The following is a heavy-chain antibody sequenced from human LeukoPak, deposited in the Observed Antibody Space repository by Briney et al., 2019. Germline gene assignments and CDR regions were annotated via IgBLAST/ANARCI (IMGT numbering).Heavy chain of an antibody. D-gene: IGHD5-24*01. Sequence: PGGSLRLSCAASGFTFSSYWMHWVRQTPGKGLVWVSRINSDGSSTSYADSVKGRFTISRDNAKNTVYLQMNSPRAEDTAVYYCASKRWLQSSFDYWGQGTLVTVSS. CDR2: INSDGSST. J-gene: IGHJ4*02. CDR1: GFTFSSYW. V-gene: IGHV3-74*01. CDR3: ASKRWLQSSFDY.